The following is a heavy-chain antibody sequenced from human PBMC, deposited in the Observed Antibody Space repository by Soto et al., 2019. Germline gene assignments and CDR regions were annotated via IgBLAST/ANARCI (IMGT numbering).Heavy chain of an antibody. J-gene: IGHJ6*02. V-gene: IGHV1-69*13. CDR1: GGTFSSYA. CDR3: AWSITIFGVVINYGMDV. CDR2: IITIFGTA. D-gene: IGHD3-3*01. Sequence: GASVKVSCKASGGTFSSYAISWVRQAPGQGLEWMGGIITIFGTANYAQKFQGRVTITADESTSTAYMELSSLRSEDTAVYYCAWSITIFGVVINYGMDVWGQGTTVTV.